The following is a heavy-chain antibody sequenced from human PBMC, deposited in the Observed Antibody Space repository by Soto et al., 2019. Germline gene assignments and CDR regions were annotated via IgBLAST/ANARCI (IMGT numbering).Heavy chain of an antibody. Sequence: SETLYLTCTVSGDSITRYNWNWLRQSPGKGLEWIAYIHSTGDTYYNPSLESRVTISADTSKNQFSLQLNSVTPEDTAVYYCARVPNPFRLKIGYEDAYDCWGQGTMVTVSS. V-gene: IGHV4-59*12. CDR1: GDSITRYN. J-gene: IGHJ3*01. CDR3: ARVPNPFRLKIGYEDAYDC. CDR2: IHSTGDT. D-gene: IGHD5-12*01.